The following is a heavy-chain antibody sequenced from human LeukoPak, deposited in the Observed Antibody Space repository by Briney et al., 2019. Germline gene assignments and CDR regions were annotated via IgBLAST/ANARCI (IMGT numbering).Heavy chain of an antibody. CDR2: MYYSGST. J-gene: IGHJ5*02. Sequence: SQTLSLTCTVSGGSISSGDYYWSWIRQPPGKGLEWIAYMYYSGSTYYNPSLKSRVTMSADTSKNQLSLKLSSVTAAGTAVYYCARPYYYDSRIDPWGQGILVTVSS. V-gene: IGHV4-30-4*01. CDR3: ARPYYYDSRIDP. D-gene: IGHD3-22*01. CDR1: GGSISSGDYY.